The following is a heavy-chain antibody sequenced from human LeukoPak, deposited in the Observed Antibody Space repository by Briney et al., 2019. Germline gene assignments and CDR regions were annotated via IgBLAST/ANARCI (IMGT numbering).Heavy chain of an antibody. CDR2: IWYDGSNK. Sequence: GRSLRLSCAASGFTFSSYGMHWVRQAPGKGLEWVAVIWYDGSNKYYADSVKGRFTISRDNSKNTLYLQMNSLRAEDTAVYYCARDLGKWELLEDFDYWGQGTLVTVSS. CDR1: GFTFSSYG. J-gene: IGHJ4*02. D-gene: IGHD1-26*01. CDR3: ARDLGKWELLEDFDY. V-gene: IGHV3-33*01.